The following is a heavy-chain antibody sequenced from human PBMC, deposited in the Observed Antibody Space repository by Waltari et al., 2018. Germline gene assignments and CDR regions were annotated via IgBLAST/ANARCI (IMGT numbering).Heavy chain of an antibody. CDR1: GGSISSGSYY. Sequence: QVQLQESGPGLVKPSQTLSLTCTVSGGSISSGSYYWSWIRQPAGKGLEWIGYIYTRGSTNYNPSLKSRVTISVDTSKNQFSLKLSSVTAADTAVYYCAREGWELFFDYWGQGTLVTVSS. V-gene: IGHV4-61*09. CDR2: IYTRGST. D-gene: IGHD1-26*01. J-gene: IGHJ4*02. CDR3: AREGWELFFDY.